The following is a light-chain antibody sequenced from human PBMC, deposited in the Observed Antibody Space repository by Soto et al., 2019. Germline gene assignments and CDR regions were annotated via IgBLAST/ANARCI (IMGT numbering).Light chain of an antibody. CDR3: QQYGTSAAAT. Sequence: EIVFTQSPCSLSLSLGERASLSCRAIHTVFSNYIGWYQQKPGQAPRLLVYGASTRAPGVPDRFSGSGSGTDFTLTISRLEPEDSAVYFCQQYGTSAAATFGGGTKVDIK. CDR2: GAS. V-gene: IGKV3-20*01. CDR1: HTVFSNY. J-gene: IGKJ4*01.